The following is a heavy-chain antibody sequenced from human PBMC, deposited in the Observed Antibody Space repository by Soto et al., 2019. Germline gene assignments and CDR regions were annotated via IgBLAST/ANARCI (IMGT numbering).Heavy chain of an antibody. CDR1: GGTFSSYA. J-gene: IGHJ4*02. Sequence: SVKVSCKASGGTFSSYAISWVRQAPGQGLEWMGGIIPIFGTANYAQKFQGRVTITADESTSTAYMELSSLRSEDTAVYYCARPARYYDSSGYYYDYWGQGTLVTDSS. CDR3: ARPARYYDSSGYYYDY. V-gene: IGHV1-69*13. D-gene: IGHD3-22*01. CDR2: IIPIFGTA.